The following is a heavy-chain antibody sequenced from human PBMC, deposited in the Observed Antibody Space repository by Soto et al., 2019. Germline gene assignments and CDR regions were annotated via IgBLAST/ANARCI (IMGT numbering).Heavy chain of an antibody. CDR1: GYTFTSYG. D-gene: IGHD4-17*01. J-gene: IGHJ4*02. Sequence: ASVKVSCKASGYTFTSYGISWVRQAPGQGLERMGWISAYNGNTNYAQKLQGRVTMTTDTSTSTAYMELRSLRSDDTAVYYCARDLIYGDYHLFDYSGQGTLVTVSS. V-gene: IGHV1-18*01. CDR3: ARDLIYGDYHLFDY. CDR2: ISAYNGNT.